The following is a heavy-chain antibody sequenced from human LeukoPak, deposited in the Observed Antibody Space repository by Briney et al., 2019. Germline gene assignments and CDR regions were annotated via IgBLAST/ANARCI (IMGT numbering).Heavy chain of an antibody. J-gene: IGHJ6*03. CDR2: IYYSGST. V-gene: IGHV4-59*01. CDR1: GFTFSDYG. Sequence: GSLRLSCAASGFTFSDYGMSWIRQPPGKGLEWIGYIYYSGSTNYNPPLKSRVTISVDTSKNQFSLKLSSVTAADTAVYYCARAKRDIVVVPAAIKPYYYYMDVWGKGTTVTVSS. D-gene: IGHD2-2*01. CDR3: ARAKRDIVVVPAAIKPYYYYMDV.